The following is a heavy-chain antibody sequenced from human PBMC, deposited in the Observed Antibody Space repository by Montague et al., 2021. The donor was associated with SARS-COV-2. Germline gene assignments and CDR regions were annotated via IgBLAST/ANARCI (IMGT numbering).Heavy chain of an antibody. CDR2: IDYSGST. J-gene: IGHJ4*02. D-gene: IGHD3-22*01. V-gene: IGHV4-59*13. Sequence: SETLSLTCTGLGGAIQGYYWSWIRQTPVKRLEWIGYIDYSGSTKYNPSLKSRVTISVDTSKNQFSLKLNSVTAADTAVYYCARELGYDSSGYYAYFDYWGQGTLVTVSS. CDR3: ARELGYDSSGYYAYFDY. CDR1: GGAIQGYY.